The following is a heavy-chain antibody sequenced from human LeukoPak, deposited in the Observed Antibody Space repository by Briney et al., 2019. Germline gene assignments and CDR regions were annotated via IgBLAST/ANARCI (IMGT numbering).Heavy chain of an antibody. CDR3: ARGPSGTAMVPFDC. J-gene: IGHJ4*02. D-gene: IGHD5-18*01. Sequence: SVKVSCKASGGTFSSYAISWVRQAPGQGLEWMGGIIPIFGTANYAQKFQGRVTITTDESTSTAYMELSSLRSEDTAVYYCARGPSGTAMVPFDCWGQGTLVTVSS. CDR2: IIPIFGTA. CDR1: GGTFSSYA. V-gene: IGHV1-69*05.